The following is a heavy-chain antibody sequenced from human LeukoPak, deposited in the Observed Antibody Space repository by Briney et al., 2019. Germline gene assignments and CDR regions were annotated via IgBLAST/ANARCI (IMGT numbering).Heavy chain of an antibody. CDR2: IYSSGTT. J-gene: IGHJ4*02. CDR1: GGSISSYY. CDR3: GREGGVWLSPARGFDY. D-gene: IGHD3-22*01. V-gene: IGHV4-4*07. Sequence: SGTLSLTCTVAGGSISSYYRSWVRQPPGKGLEWIGRIYSSGTTTYNPSPKSRPTLALDKSKDQFSLKLSSVTAADTAVYYCGREGGVWLSPARGFDYWGQGTLVTVSS.